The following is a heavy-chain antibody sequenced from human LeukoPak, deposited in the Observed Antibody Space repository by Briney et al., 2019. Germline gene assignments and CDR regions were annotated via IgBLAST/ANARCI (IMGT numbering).Heavy chain of an antibody. Sequence: PGGSLRLACAASGFTFSSYSMNWVRQAPGKGLEWVSSISSSSSYIYYADSVKGRFTISRANPKNSLYPQMTSLRAEDTAVSHCARSGGRDTTAWFDPWGQGTLVTASS. CDR1: GFTFSSYS. J-gene: IGHJ5*02. CDR3: ARSGGRDTTAWFDP. V-gene: IGHV3-21*01. D-gene: IGHD1-26*01. CDR2: ISSSSSYI.